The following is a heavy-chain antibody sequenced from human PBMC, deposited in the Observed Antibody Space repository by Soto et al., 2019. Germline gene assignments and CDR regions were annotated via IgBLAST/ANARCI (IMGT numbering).Heavy chain of an antibody. V-gene: IGHV1-46*01. CDR2: INPSGGST. Sequence: ASVKVSCKASGYTFTSSYMHWVRQAPGQGLEWMGIINPSGGSTSYAQKFQGRVTMTRDTSTSTVYMELSSLRSEDTAVYYCAMGVGATFAYYYYGMDVWGQGTTVTVSS. CDR1: GYTFTSSY. CDR3: AMGVGATFAYYYYGMDV. J-gene: IGHJ6*02. D-gene: IGHD1-26*01.